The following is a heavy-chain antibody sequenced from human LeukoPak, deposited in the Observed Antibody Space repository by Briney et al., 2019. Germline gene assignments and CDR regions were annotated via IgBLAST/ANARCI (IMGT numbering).Heavy chain of an antibody. CDR3: AKSWGVEYSSGFYIGVDY. D-gene: IGHD3-22*01. Sequence: GRSLRLSCAASGFTFSRYGMQWVRQAPGKGLEWVAIITYDGTDKNYADSVEGRFTISRDNSKSTVYLQMNSLRAEDTAVFYCAKSWGVEYSSGFYIGVDYWGQGTLVTVPS. J-gene: IGHJ4*02. CDR1: GFTFSRYG. V-gene: IGHV3-30*18. CDR2: ITYDGTDK.